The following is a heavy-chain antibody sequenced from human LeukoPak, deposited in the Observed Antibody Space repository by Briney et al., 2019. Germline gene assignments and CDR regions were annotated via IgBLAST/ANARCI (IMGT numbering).Heavy chain of an antibody. CDR3: ARSYYDHLWGRGAHFDH. V-gene: IGHV5-51*01. Sequence: GESLKISCKGSGYTFSTHWIGWVRQMPGKGLEWVGIIYPGDSNTIYSPSFRGQVTISADKSITTAYLQWDSLKSSDTAIYYCARSYYDHLWGRGAHFDHWRQGTLVSVSS. CDR1: GYTFSTHW. D-gene: IGHD3-16*01. CDR2: IYPGDSNT. J-gene: IGHJ4*02.